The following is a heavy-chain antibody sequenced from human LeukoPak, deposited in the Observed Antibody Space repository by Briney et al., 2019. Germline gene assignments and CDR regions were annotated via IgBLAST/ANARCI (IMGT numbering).Heavy chain of an antibody. CDR3: ARAVYGDYEYYFDY. V-gene: IGHV3-13*01. CDR1: GFTFSSYD. CDR2: IGTAGDT. J-gene: IGHJ4*02. D-gene: IGHD4-17*01. Sequence: GGSLRLSCAASGFTFSSYDMHWVRQATGKGLEWVSAIGTAGDTYYPGSVKGRFTISRENAKNSLYLQMNSLRAGDTAVYYCARAVYGDYEYYFDYWGQGTLVTVSS.